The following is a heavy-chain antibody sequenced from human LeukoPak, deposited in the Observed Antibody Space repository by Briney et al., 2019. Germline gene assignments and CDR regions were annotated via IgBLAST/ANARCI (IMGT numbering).Heavy chain of an antibody. V-gene: IGHV1-2*02. D-gene: IGHD3-16*01. CDR1: GYTFIDYY. Sequence: ASVKVSCKASGYTFIDYYMHWVRQAPGQGLEWMGWINCNSGVTKYAQKFEGRVTMTRDTSIRAAYMELSRLTSDDTAVYYCARGAPYETHWGNYWGQGTLVTVSS. J-gene: IGHJ4*02. CDR3: ARGAPYETHWGNY. CDR2: INCNSGVT.